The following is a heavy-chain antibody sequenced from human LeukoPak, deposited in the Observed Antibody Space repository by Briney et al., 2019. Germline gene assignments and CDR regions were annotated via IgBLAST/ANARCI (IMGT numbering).Heavy chain of an antibody. Sequence: SETLSLTCTVSGGSISSSSYYWGWIRQPPGKGLEWIGSIYYSGSTYYNPSLKSRVTISVDTSKNQFSLKLSSVTAADTAVYYCARHGNYGSGSYGWFDPWGQGTLVTVSS. V-gene: IGHV4-39*01. CDR2: IYYSGST. CDR1: GGSISSSSYY. D-gene: IGHD3-10*01. J-gene: IGHJ5*02. CDR3: ARHGNYGSGSYGWFDP.